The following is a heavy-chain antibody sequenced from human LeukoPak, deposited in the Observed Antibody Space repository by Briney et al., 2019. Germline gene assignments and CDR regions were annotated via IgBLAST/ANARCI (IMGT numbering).Heavy chain of an antibody. CDR3: ARTGSTVTMLYPFDH. Sequence: NPSETLSLTCTVSGGSIRSYYWSWIRQPPGKGLEWIGYIYYSGSTNYIPSLKSRVSISVDTSKNQFSLKLSSVTAADTAVYYCARTGSTVTMLYPFDHWGQGTLVTVSS. CDR1: GGSIRSYY. CDR2: IYYSGST. J-gene: IGHJ4*02. V-gene: IGHV4-59*01. D-gene: IGHD4-17*01.